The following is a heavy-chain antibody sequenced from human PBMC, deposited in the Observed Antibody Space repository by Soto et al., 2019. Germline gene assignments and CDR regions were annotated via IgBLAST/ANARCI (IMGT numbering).Heavy chain of an antibody. CDR2: INPHSGGT. J-gene: IGHJ4*02. Sequence: QVQLVQSGAEVKKPGASVKVSCKTSGYTFTGYYIYWVRQAPGQGLEWMGWINPHSGGTDSSQKFQVRVTMTRDTSISTAYMELSRLRYDDTAVYSCAGTSCSSTTCPTTYWGQGTLVTVSS. CDR1: GYTFTGYY. CDR3: AGTSCSSTTCPTTY. D-gene: IGHD2-2*01. V-gene: IGHV1-2*02.